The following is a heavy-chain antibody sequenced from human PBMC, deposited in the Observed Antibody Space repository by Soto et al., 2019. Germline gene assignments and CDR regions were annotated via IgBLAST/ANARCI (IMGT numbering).Heavy chain of an antibody. D-gene: IGHD6-13*01. CDR2: IGTAGDT. J-gene: IGHJ4*02. Sequence: GGSLRLSGEASGFTFSGFDMHWVREPTGKGLEWVSSIGTAGDTYYAVSVKGRFTISRDNAKNSLSLQMNSLRAGDMAVYFCAKSQEIGTHFFDSWGQGTQVTVSS. CDR1: GFTFSGFD. V-gene: IGHV3-13*01. CDR3: AKSQEIGTHFFDS.